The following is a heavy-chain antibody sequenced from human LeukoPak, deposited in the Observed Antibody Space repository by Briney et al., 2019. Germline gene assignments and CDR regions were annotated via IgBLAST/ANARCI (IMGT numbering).Heavy chain of an antibody. D-gene: IGHD5-24*01. V-gene: IGHV4-59*01. J-gene: IGHJ4*02. CDR3: ARISRDGYNYYFYY. CDR1: GGSISSYY. Sequence: SETLSLTCTVSGGSISSYYWSWIRQPPGKGLEWIGYIYYSGSTNYNPSLKSRVTISVDTSKNQFSLKLISVTAADTAVYYCARISRDGYNYYFYYWGQGTLVTVSS. CDR2: IYYSGST.